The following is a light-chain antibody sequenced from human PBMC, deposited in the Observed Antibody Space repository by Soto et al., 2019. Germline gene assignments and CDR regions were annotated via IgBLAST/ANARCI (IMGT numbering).Light chain of an antibody. J-gene: IGLJ2*01. V-gene: IGLV1-40*01. Sequence: QSVLTQPPSVSGAPGQRVTISSTGSSSNIGARYDVHWYQQLPGTAPKLLIYGNNNRPSGVPDRFSGSKSGTSASLAITGLQAEDEADYYCQSYDSSLSGSVFGGGTQLTVL. CDR2: GNN. CDR1: SSNIGARYD. CDR3: QSYDSSLSGSV.